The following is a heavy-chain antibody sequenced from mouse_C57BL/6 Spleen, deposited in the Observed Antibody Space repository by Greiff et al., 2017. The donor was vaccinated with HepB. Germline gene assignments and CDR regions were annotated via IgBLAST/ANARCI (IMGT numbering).Heavy chain of an antibody. V-gene: IGHV3-6*01. CDR1: GYSITSGYY. Sequence: ESGPGLVKPSQSLSLTCSVTGYSITSGYYWNWIRQFPGNKLEWMGYISYDGSNNYNPSLKNRISITRDTSKNQFFLKLNFVTTEDTATYYCARDRITTVVATDYYSMDYWGQGTSVTVSS. J-gene: IGHJ4*01. CDR3: ARDRITTVVATDYYSMDY. CDR2: ISYDGSN. D-gene: IGHD1-1*01.